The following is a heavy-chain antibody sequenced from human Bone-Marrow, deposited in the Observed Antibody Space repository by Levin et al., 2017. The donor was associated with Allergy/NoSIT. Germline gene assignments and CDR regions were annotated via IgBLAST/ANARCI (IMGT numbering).Heavy chain of an antibody. V-gene: IGHV1-3*04. D-gene: IGHD6-19*01. J-gene: IGHJ4*02. CDR3: ARRSGLQTYYFDH. CDR2: INTGNGNT. CDR1: GYTFSSYV. Sequence: GESLKISCKASGYTFSSYVMHWMRQAPGQRLESMGWINTGNGNTKYSEKLQGRVSITRDTSATTVYMELRGLTSEDTAVYYCARRSGLQTYYFDHWGRGTLVTVSS.